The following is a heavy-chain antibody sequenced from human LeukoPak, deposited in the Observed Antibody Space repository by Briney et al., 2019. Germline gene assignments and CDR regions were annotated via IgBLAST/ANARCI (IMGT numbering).Heavy chain of an antibody. CDR1: GGTFSSYA. J-gene: IGHJ6*02. V-gene: IGHV1-69*04. D-gene: IGHD3-10*01. CDR2: IIPILGIA. CDR3: ASPSPESGTAGMDV. Sequence: ASVKVSCKASGGTFSSYAISWVRQAPGQGLEWMGRIIPILGIANYAQKFQGRVTITADKSTSTAYMELSSLRSEDTAVYYCASPSPESGTAGMDVWGQGTTVTVSS.